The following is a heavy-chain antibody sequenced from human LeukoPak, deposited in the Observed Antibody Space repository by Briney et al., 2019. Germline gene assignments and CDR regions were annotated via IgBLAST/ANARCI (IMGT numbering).Heavy chain of an antibody. CDR2: ISYDGSNK. V-gene: IGHV3-30*03. CDR1: GFTFSSYG. CDR3: ARGHYYYGSGIYFMHYFDY. J-gene: IGHJ4*02. D-gene: IGHD3-10*01. Sequence: GKSLRLSCAASGFTFSSYGMHWVRQAPGKGLEWVAVISYDGSNKYYADSVKGRFTFSRENSKNTLHLQMNSLKTEDTAVYYCARGHYYYGSGIYFMHYFDYWGQGTLVTVSS.